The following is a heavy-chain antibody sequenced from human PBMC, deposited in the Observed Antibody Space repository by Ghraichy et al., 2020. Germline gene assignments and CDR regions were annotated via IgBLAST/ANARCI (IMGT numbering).Heavy chain of an antibody. CDR1: GGSVSSGSYY. CDR3: ARVSEARGLAWWELPVGYYYGMDV. Sequence: SETLSLTCTVSGGSVSSGSYYWSWIRQPPGKGLEWIGYIYYSGSTNYNPSLKSRVTISVDTSKNQFSLKLSSVTAADTAVYYCARVSEARGLAWWELPVGYYYGMDVWGQGTTVTVSS. D-gene: IGHD1-26*01. J-gene: IGHJ6*02. V-gene: IGHV4-61*01. CDR2: IYYSGST.